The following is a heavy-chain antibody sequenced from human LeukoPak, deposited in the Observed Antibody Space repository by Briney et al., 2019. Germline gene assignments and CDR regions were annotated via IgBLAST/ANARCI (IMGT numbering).Heavy chain of an antibody. Sequence: GGSLRLSCAASGFTFSNYNMNWVRQAPGKGLEWVSTISSSGSYIYYAASVKGRFTSSRDNAKNSLYLQMNSLRGEDTAVYYCTRKDSSWHHLSDYWGQGTLVTVSS. CDR3: TRKDSSWHHLSDY. J-gene: IGHJ4*02. V-gene: IGHV3-21*01. CDR2: ISSSGSYI. D-gene: IGHD6-13*01. CDR1: GFTFSNYN.